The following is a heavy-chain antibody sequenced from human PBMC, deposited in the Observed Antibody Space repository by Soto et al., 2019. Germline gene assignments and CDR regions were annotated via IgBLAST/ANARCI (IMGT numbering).Heavy chain of an antibody. V-gene: IGHV3-33*01. CDR2: IWYDGSNK. D-gene: IGHD2-15*01. CDR3: ASDVAATRYYFDY. CDR1: GFTFSSYG. J-gene: IGHJ4*02. Sequence: QVQLVESGGGVVQPGRSLRLSCAASGFTFSSYGMHWVRQAPGKGLEWVAVIWYDGSNKYYADSVKGRFTISRDNSKNTLYLQMNSLRAEDTAVYYCASDVAATRYYFDYWGQGTLVTVSS.